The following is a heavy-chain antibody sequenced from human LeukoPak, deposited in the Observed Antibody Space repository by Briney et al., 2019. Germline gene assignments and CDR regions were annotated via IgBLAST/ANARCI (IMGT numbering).Heavy chain of an antibody. Sequence: SQTLSLTCAISGDSVSTNGVGWNWIRQSPSRGLEWLGRTYYRSKWYNDYAVSVKSRITINPDTSKNQFSLQLNSVTPEDTTVYYCARGYSGSMDVWGEGTTVTVSS. V-gene: IGHV6-1*01. CDR3: ARGYSGSMDV. CDR2: TYYRSKWYN. J-gene: IGHJ6*03. D-gene: IGHD5-12*01. CDR1: GDSVSTNGVG.